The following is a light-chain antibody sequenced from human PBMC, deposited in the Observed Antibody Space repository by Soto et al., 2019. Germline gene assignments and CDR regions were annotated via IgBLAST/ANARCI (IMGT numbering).Light chain of an antibody. J-gene: IGKJ1*01. V-gene: IGKV3-20*01. Sequence: EIVLTQSPGTLSLSPGERATLSCRASQSVSSNYLAWYQQKPGQAPRLLIYGASSRATGIPDRFSCSGSGTDFTLTISRLETADFAVYYCQQYGSSPRTFGQGTKVEIK. CDR1: QSVSSNY. CDR2: GAS. CDR3: QQYGSSPRT.